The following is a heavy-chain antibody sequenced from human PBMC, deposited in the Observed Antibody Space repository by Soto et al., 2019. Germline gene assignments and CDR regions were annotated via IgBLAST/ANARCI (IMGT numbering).Heavy chain of an antibody. J-gene: IGHJ2*01. CDR3: AHRGGGIVDWYFDL. CDR1: GFSLGTYGVG. Sequence: QITLNESGPTLVKPTQTLTLTCTFSGFSLGTYGVGVGWIRQPPGKALEWLALIYWDDDKRYSPSLKSRLTITKDTSKRQVFLTLTNMDPVDTATYYCAHRGGGIVDWYFDLCGRGTPVIVSS. D-gene: IGHD1-26*01. CDR2: IYWDDDK. V-gene: IGHV2-5*02.